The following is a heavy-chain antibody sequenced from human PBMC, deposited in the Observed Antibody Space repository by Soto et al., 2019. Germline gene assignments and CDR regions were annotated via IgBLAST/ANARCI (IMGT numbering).Heavy chain of an antibody. J-gene: IGHJ4*02. CDR2: ITGSGDST. V-gene: IGHV3-23*01. D-gene: IGHD6-19*01. CDR3: AKRRDTSGWYPEV. CDR1: GFTFNNYP. Sequence: EVQLLESGGDLVQPGGSLRLSCAASGFTFNNYPMRWVRQAPGKGLEWVSAITGSGDSTFYADSVKGRFSISRDNSKNTLYLQMNSLRADDTAVYYCAKRRDTSGWYPEVWGQGTLVTVSS.